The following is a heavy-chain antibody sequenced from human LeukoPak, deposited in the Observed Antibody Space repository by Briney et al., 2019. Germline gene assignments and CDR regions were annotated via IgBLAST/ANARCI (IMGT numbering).Heavy chain of an antibody. J-gene: IGHJ4*02. CDR1: GFTFSNYD. CDR2: IWYDGSAK. CDR3: ARVRGYYFDY. Sequence: PGGSLRLSCAASGFTFSNYDMHWVRQPPGKGPEWVAVIWYDGSAKYYVDSVKGRFTISRDNSKNTLDLPMNRRRAEDTAVYYCARVRGYYFDYWGQGTLVTVSS. V-gene: IGHV3-33*01.